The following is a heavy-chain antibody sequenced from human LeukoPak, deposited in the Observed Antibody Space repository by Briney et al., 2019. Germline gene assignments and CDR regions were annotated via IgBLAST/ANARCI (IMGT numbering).Heavy chain of an antibody. CDR1: GGSISSSSYY. D-gene: IGHD4-17*01. Sequence: PSETLSLTCTVSGGSISSSSYYWGWIRQPPGKGLEWFGSIYYSGSTYYNPSLKSRVTISVDTSKNQFSLKLSSVTAADTAVYYCARHGDYAKNLDYWGQGTLVTVSS. CDR3: ARHGDYAKNLDY. CDR2: IYYSGST. J-gene: IGHJ4*02. V-gene: IGHV4-39*07.